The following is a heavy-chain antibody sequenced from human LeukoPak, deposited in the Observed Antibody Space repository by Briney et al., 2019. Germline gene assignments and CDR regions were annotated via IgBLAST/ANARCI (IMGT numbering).Heavy chain of an antibody. J-gene: IGHJ4*02. V-gene: IGHV3-30*18. D-gene: IGHD3-10*01. CDR2: VIHDGSKK. CDR1: GFTFKTYG. CDR3: VKDWGPQLASGSSYFDS. Sequence: GGSLRLSCDASGFTFKTYGMHWVRQAPGKGLEWVEVVIHDGSKKFYADSVKGRFTISRDNAQNTLYLQMNFLRPEDTALYFCVKDWGPQLASGSSYFDSWGQGTLVTVSS.